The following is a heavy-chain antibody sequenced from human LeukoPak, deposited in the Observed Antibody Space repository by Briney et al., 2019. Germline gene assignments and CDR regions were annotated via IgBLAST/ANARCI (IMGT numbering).Heavy chain of an antibody. CDR1: GYTFTGYY. D-gene: IGHD4-17*01. V-gene: IGHV1-2*02. J-gene: IGHJ6*02. CDR3: ARDVVDYGDYAWNDYYCMDV. Sequence: GASVRVCCKAAGYTFTGYYMNWVRQAPGQGLGWMRWMNPNSGGTNYAQKFQGRVTMTRDTSISTAYMELSRLRSDDTAEYYCARDVVDYGDYAWNDYYCMDVWGQGTRVTVSS. CDR2: MNPNSGGT.